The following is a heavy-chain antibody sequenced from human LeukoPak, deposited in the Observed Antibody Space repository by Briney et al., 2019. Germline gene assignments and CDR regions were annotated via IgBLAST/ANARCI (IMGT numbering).Heavy chain of an antibody. V-gene: IGHV5-51*01. CDR2: IYPGDSDT. CDR1: GYSFTSYW. Sequence: GESLKISCKGSGYSFTSYWIGWVRQMPGKGLEWMGIIYPGDSDTRYSPSFQGQVTISADKSISTAYLQWSSLKASDTAMYYCARQGRSSGWSMDWFDPWGQGTLVTVSS. J-gene: IGHJ5*02. CDR3: ARQGRSSGWSMDWFDP. D-gene: IGHD6-19*01.